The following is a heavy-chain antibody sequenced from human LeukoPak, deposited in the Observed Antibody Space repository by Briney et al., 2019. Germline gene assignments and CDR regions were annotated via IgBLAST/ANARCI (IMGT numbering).Heavy chain of an antibody. Sequence: PSETLSLTCTVSGGSISSYYWSWIRQPPGKGLEWIGYIYYSGSTNYNPSLKSRVTISVDTSKNQFSLKLSSVTAADTAVYYCARESRPYCGGDCYLNWGQGTLVTVSS. CDR1: GGSISSYY. CDR3: ARESRPYCGGDCYLN. D-gene: IGHD2-21*02. J-gene: IGHJ4*02. CDR2: IYYSGST. V-gene: IGHV4-59*01.